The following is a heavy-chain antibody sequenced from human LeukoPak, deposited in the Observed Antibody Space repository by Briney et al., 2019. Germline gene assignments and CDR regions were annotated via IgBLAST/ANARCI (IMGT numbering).Heavy chain of an antibody. V-gene: IGHV4-61*02. J-gene: IGHJ3*02. CDR3: ARVGNYYDSSGYWWGVAAFDI. Sequence: SETLSLTCTVSGGSISSGSYYWSWIRQPAGKGLEWIGRIYTSGSTNYNPSLKSRVTISVDTSKNQFSLKLSSVTAADTAVYYCARVGNYYDSSGYWWGVAAFDIWGQGTMVTVSS. CDR2: IYTSGST. D-gene: IGHD3-22*01. CDR1: GGSISSGSYY.